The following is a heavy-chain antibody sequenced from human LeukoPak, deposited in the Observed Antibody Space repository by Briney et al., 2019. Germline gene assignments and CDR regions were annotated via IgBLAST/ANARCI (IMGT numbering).Heavy chain of an antibody. D-gene: IGHD3-10*01. J-gene: IGHJ4*02. CDR1: SGSISSYY. CDR3: ARSLGSGSYYFDY. Sequence: PSETLSLTCTVSSGSISSYYWSWIRQPPEEGLEWIGYIYYSGSTNYNPSLKSRVTISVDTSKNQFSLKLSSVNAADTAVYYCARSLGSGSYYFDYWGQGTLVTVSS. V-gene: IGHV4-59*01. CDR2: IYYSGST.